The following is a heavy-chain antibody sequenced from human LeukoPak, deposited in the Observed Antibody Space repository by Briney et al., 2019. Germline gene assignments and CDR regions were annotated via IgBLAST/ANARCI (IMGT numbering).Heavy chain of an antibody. D-gene: IGHD5-18*01. CDR1: GYTFTGYY. CDR2: INPNSGGT. Sequence: ASVKVSCKASGYTFTGYYMHWVRQAPGQGLEWMGWINPNSGGTNYAQKFQGRVTMTRDTSISTAYMELSRLRSDDTAVYYCARDNWPDTAMVAGDYWGQGTLVTVSS. J-gene: IGHJ4*02. V-gene: IGHV1-2*02. CDR3: ARDNWPDTAMVAGDY.